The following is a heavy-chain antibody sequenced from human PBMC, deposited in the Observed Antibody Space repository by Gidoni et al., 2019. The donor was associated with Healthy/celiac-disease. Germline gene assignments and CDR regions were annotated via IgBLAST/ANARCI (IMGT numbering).Heavy chain of an antibody. CDR2: IYYSGST. CDR3: ARDRSSSWYGYFQH. D-gene: IGHD6-13*01. J-gene: IGHJ1*01. CDR1: GGSISSYY. V-gene: IGHV4-59*01. Sequence: QVQLQESGPGLVKPSATLSLTCTVSGGSISSYYWGWIRQPPGKGLEWIGYIYYSGSTNYNPSLKSRVTISVDTSKNQFSLKLSSVTAADTAVYYCARDRSSSWYGYFQHWGQGTLVTVSS.